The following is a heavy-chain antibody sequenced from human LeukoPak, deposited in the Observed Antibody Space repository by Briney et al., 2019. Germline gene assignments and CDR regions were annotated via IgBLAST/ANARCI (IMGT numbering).Heavy chain of an antibody. V-gene: IGHV1-46*01. Sequence: VASVKVSCKASGYTFTSYYMHWVRQAPGQGLEWMGIINPSGGSTTYAQKFQGRVTMTRDTSTSTVYMELSSLRSEDTAVYYCARAYYHDSSDYYFPLAYWGQGTLVTVSS. CDR1: GYTFTSYY. CDR3: ARAYYHDSSDYYFPLAY. J-gene: IGHJ4*02. D-gene: IGHD3-22*01. CDR2: INPSGGST.